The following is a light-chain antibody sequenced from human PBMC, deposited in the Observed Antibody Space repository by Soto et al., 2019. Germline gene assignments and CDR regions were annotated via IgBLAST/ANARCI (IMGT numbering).Light chain of an antibody. CDR3: QQYDSSLST. CDR1: QTITSNY. J-gene: IGKJ1*01. CDR2: PAS. Sequence: EIVLTQSPGTLSLSPGERATLSCMASQTITSNYLAWYQQKPGQAPRLLIYPASNRATGIPDRFSGGGSGTEFTLTISGLEPEDFAVYYCQQYDSSLSTFGQGTKVEIK. V-gene: IGKV3-20*01.